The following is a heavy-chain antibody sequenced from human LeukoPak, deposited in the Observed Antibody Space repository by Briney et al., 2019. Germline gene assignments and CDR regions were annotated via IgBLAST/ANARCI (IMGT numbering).Heavy chain of an antibody. V-gene: IGHV1-2*02. CDR1: GYTFTGYY. CDR2: INPNSGGT. D-gene: IGHD3-9*01. J-gene: IGHJ4*02. Sequence: ASVKVSCKASGYTFTGYYMHWVRQAPGQGLEWMGWINPNSGGTNYAQKFQGRVTMTRDTSISTAYMELSRLRSDDTVVYYCARGRAYYDILTGYADLPDYWGQGTLVTVSS. CDR3: ARGRAYYDILTGYADLPDY.